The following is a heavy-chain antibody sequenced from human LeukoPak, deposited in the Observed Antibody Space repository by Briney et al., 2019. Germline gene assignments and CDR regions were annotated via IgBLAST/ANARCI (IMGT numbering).Heavy chain of an antibody. CDR3: ARGGYYYDSSGYFDY. Sequence: GGSLRLSCAASGFTFDDYAMHWVRQAPGKGLQWVSGIRWNGGTIGYADSVKGRFTISRDNSKNTLYLQMNSLRAEDTAVYYCARGGYYYDSSGYFDYWGQGTLVTVSS. D-gene: IGHD3-22*01. V-gene: IGHV3-9*01. CDR1: GFTFDDYA. CDR2: IRWNGGTI. J-gene: IGHJ4*02.